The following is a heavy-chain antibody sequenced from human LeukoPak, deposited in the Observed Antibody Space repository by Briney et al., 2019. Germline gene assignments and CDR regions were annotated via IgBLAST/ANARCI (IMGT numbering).Heavy chain of an antibody. D-gene: IGHD3-10*01. CDR3: ARTTMVRGTYYMDV. CDR1: GYSISSDYY. J-gene: IGHJ6*03. Sequence: SETLSLTCTVSGYSISSDYYWGWIRQPPGKGLEWIGSIYHSGSTYYNPSLKSRVTISVDTSKNQFSLKLSSVTAADTAVYYCARTTMVRGTYYMDVWGKGTTVTVSS. CDR2: IYHSGST. V-gene: IGHV4-38-2*02.